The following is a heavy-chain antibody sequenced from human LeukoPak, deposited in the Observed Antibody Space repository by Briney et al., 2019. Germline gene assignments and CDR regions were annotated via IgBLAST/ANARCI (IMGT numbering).Heavy chain of an antibody. Sequence: SETLSLTCAVYGVSFSGYYWSWLRQPARKGMEWVGEINHTGSTNYNPSLKSRVTISVHTPKTHFSLKLSSVTAADTAVYYCARGDSTDRSYSSTSCYQLDYWGQGTLVTVSS. V-gene: IGHV4-34*01. CDR3: ARGDSTDRSYSSTSCYQLDY. CDR2: INHTGST. J-gene: IGHJ4*02. CDR1: GVSFSGYY. D-gene: IGHD2-2*01.